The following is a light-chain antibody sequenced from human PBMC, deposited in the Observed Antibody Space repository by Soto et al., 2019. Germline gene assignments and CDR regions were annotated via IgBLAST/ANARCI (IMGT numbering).Light chain of an antibody. CDR1: QTISTY. J-gene: IGKJ2*01. V-gene: IGKV1-39*01. CDR2: AAS. CDR3: QQSSSIPYT. Sequence: DIQMTQSPSSLSASVGDRVTITCRASQTISTYLNWYQQNPGKAPKLLIYAASNLQNGVPSRFSGSGSGTDFTLTISSLQPEDFATYYWQQSSSIPYTFGQGTKLEIK.